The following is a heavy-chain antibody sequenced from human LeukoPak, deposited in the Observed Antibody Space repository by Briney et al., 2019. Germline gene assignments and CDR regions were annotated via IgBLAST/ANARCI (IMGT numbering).Heavy chain of an antibody. Sequence: GGSKRLSCAASGFTFDDYGMSWIRQAPGKGLEWVSAITGSGGSTYYADSVKGRFTISRDNAENSLYLQMHSLRAEDTAIYYCVRDLYARLRLGEPPGYWGQGTLVTVSS. CDR1: GFTFDDYG. J-gene: IGHJ4*02. CDR3: VRDLYARLRLGEPPGY. CDR2: ITGSGGST. D-gene: IGHD3-16*01. V-gene: IGHV3-20*04.